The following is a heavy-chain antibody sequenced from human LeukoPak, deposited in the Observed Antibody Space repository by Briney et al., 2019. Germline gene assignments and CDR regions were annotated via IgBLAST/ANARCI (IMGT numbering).Heavy chain of an antibody. CDR1: GFTFSSYS. CDR2: ISSSSSYI. V-gene: IGHV3-21*01. Sequence: GGSLRLSCAASGFTFSSYSMNWVRQAPGKGLEWVSSISSSSSYIYYADSVKGRFTISRDNAKNSLYLQMNSLRAEDTAAYYCARVRWGYYDSSGYYDYWGQGTLVTVSS. D-gene: IGHD3-22*01. CDR3: ARVRWGYYDSSGYYDY. J-gene: IGHJ4*02.